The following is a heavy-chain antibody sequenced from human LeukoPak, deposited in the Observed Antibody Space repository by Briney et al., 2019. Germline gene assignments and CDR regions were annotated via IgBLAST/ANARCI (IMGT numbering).Heavy chain of an antibody. V-gene: IGHV3-23*01. CDR2: ISGSGGST. Sequence: GGSLRLSCAASGFTFSSYSMNWVRQAPGKGLEWVSAISGSGGSTYYADSVKGRFTISRDNSKNTLYLQMNSLRAEDTAVYYCAKDSYYGSGSYYGVWGQGTLVTVSS. CDR3: AKDSYYGSGSYYGV. D-gene: IGHD3-10*01. CDR1: GFTFSSYS. J-gene: IGHJ4*02.